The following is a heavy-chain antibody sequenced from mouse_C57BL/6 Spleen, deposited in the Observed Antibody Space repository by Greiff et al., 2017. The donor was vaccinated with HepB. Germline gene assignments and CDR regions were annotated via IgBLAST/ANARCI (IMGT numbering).Heavy chain of an antibody. D-gene: IGHD2-4*01. V-gene: IGHV1-82*01. CDR3: ARGLYDYDVLDY. CDR1: GYAFSSSW. J-gene: IGHJ2*01. Sequence: QVQLKESGPELVKPGASVKISCKASGYAFSSSWMNWVKQRPGKGLEWIGRIYPGDGDTNYNGKFKGKATLTADKSSSTAYMQLSSLTSEDSAVYFCARGLYDYDVLDYWGQGTTLTVSS. CDR2: IYPGDGDT.